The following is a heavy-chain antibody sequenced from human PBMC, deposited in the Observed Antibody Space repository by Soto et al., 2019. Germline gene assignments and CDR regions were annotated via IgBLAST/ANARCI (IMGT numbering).Heavy chain of an antibody. Sequence: GSLRLSCRASGXAFSSRGMHWVRQAPGKGLEWVALISYDGRNEKYAESLKGRFTISRDNSESTLYLQMNGLRPEDAPVYYCVKDFGSGYLHVVADLWGQGTQVTVSS. CDR1: GXAFSSRG. CDR2: ISYDGRNE. J-gene: IGHJ5*02. D-gene: IGHD2-15*01. CDR3: VKDFGSGYLHVVADL. V-gene: IGHV3-30*18.